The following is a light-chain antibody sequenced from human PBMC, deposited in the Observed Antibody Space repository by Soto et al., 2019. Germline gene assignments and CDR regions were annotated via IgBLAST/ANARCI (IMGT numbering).Light chain of an antibody. V-gene: IGLV2-23*03. CDR2: EGT. CDR3: SSYADSTTFEVL. CDR1: SINVRSYNL. J-gene: IGLJ2*01. Sequence: QSVLTQPASVSGSPGQSITISCTGTSINVRSYNLVSWYQQLPGKAPKLILYEGTKRPSGVSNRFSGSKSGNTASLTISGLQAEDEADYFCSSYADSTTFEVLFGGGTKLTVL.